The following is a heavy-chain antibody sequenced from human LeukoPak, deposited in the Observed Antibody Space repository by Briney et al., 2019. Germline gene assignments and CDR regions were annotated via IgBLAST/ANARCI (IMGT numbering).Heavy chain of an antibody. V-gene: IGHV3-11*01. CDR1: GFTFSDYY. Sequence: GGSLRLSCAASGFTFSDYYMSWIRQAPGKGLEWVSYISSSGSTIYYADSVRGRFTISRDNAKNSLYLQMNSLRAEDTAVYYCAREGLERPLVNGFYYYYGMDVWGQGTTVTVSS. J-gene: IGHJ6*02. CDR2: ISSSGSTI. D-gene: IGHD1-1*01. CDR3: AREGLERPLVNGFYYYYGMDV.